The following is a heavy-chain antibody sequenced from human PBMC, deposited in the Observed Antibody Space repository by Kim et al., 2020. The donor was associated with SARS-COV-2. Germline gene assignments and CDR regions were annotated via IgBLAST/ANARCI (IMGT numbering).Heavy chain of an antibody. V-gene: IGHV3-23*01. CDR3: AKNVHMTSVTFLWYFVL. Sequence: GGSLRLSCVASGFTFSSSAMTWVRQAPGKGLEWVSTIFGSGHGTYYADSVKGRFVVSRDNSKNTLYLQMNNLRGDDTAIYYCAKNVHMTSVTFLWYFVLWGRGPSVTVSS. D-gene: IGHD1-1*01. J-gene: IGHJ2*01. CDR2: IFGSGHGT. CDR1: GFTFSSSA.